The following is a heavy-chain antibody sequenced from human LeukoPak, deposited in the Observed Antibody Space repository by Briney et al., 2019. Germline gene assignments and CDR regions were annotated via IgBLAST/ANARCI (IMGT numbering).Heavy chain of an antibody. Sequence: GGSLRLSCAASGFTFSSYEMNWVRQAPGRGLEWVSYISSSGSTIYYADSVKGRFTISRDNAKNSLYLQMYSLRAEDTAVYYCARAYGGYPYYYYYYGMDVWGKGTTVTVSS. CDR2: ISSSGSTI. CDR3: ARAYGGYPYYYYYYGMDV. V-gene: IGHV3-48*03. J-gene: IGHJ6*04. CDR1: GFTFSSYE. D-gene: IGHD4-17*01.